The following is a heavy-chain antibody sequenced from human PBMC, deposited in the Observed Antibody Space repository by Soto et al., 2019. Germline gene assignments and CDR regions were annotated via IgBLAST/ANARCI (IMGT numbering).Heavy chain of an antibody. CDR1: GYTFTSYG. D-gene: IGHD3-10*01. V-gene: IGHV1-18*01. CDR2: ISAYNGNT. J-gene: IGHJ6*02. CDR3: ARVDYYPPYHYYGMDV. Sequence: ASVKVSCKASGYTFTSYGISWVRQAPGQGLEWMGWISAYNGNTNYAQKLQGRVTMTTDTSTSTAYMELRSLRSDDTAVYYCARVDYYPPYHYYGMDVWGQGTTVTVSS.